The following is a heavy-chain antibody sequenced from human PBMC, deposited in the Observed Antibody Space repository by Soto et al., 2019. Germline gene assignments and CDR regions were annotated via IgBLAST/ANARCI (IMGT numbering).Heavy chain of an antibody. J-gene: IGHJ4*02. D-gene: IGHD3-3*01. CDR2: IYNIGST. Sequence: SETLSLTCTVSGGSISGCYWSWLRQPPGKGLEWIGYIYNIGSTNYNPSLRSRVTMSMDTSQEQFSLKLSSVTAADTAVYYCVRGIGGYFHYWGQGSLVTVSS. CDR3: VRGIGGYFHY. V-gene: IGHV4-59*12. CDR1: GGSISGCY.